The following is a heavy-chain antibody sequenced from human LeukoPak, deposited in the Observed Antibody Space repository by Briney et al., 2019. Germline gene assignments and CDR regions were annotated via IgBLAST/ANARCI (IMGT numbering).Heavy chain of an antibody. CDR1: GFTFSNYY. D-gene: IGHD3-9*01. V-gene: IGHV3-23*01. J-gene: IGHJ4*02. CDR2: ISGSGDSI. Sequence: GSLRLSCAASGFTFSNYYMSWVRQAPGKGLEWVSAISGSGDSILYADSVKGRFTISRDNSKTTLYVQMNSLRAEDTAVYYCAKSFLTGYSLFDSWGQGTLVTVSS. CDR3: AKSFLTGYSLFDS.